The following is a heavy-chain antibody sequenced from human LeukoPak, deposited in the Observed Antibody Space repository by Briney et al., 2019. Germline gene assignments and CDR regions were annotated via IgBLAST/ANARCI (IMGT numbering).Heavy chain of an antibody. V-gene: IGHV1-2*06. CDR2: INPNSGGT. CDR1: GYTFTGYY. CDR3: ARALSSGWYGEYY. D-gene: IGHD6-19*01. J-gene: IGHJ4*02. Sequence: ASVKVSCKASGYTFTGYYMHWVRQAPGQGLEWMGRINPNSGGTNYAQKIQGRVTMTRDTSISTAYMELSRLKSDDTAVYYCARALSSGWYGEYYWGQGTLVTVSS.